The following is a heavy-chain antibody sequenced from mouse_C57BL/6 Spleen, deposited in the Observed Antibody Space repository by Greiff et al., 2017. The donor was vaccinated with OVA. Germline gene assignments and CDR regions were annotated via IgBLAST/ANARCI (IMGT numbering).Heavy chain of an antibody. Sequence: QVQLQQPGAELVMPGASVKLSCKASGYTFTSYWMHWVKQRPGQGLEWIGEIDPSDSYTNYNQKFKGKSTLTVDKSSSTAYMQLSSLTSEDSAVYYCARSSYGNYDLYFDVWGTGTTVTVSS. V-gene: IGHV1-69*01. CDR2: IDPSDSYT. J-gene: IGHJ1*03. CDR1: GYTFTSYW. CDR3: ARSSYGNYDLYFDV. D-gene: IGHD2-1*01.